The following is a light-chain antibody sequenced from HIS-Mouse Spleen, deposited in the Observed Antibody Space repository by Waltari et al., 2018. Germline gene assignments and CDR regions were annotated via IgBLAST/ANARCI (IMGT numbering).Light chain of an antibody. J-gene: IGLJ1*01. CDR1: SSDVGGYNY. CDR3: SSYAGSNNYV. CDR2: EVS. Sequence: QSALTQPPSASGSPGQSVTISCTGTSSDVGGYNYVSWYQQHPGKAPKLMIYEVSKRPSGVPDRFSGSKSGNTASLTVPGLQAADEADYYCSSYAGSNNYVFGTGTKVTVL. V-gene: IGLV2-8*01.